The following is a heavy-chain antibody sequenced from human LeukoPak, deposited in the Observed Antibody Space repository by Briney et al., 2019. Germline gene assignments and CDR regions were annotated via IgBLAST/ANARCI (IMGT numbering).Heavy chain of an antibody. CDR3: ATDRGNYNGDSLDM. CDR1: GYSFTGYY. V-gene: IGHV1-2*02. J-gene: IGHJ3*02. D-gene: IGHD1-26*01. Sequence: ASVKVSCKASGYSFTGYYMHWVRQAPGQGLEWVGWISPNSGGTKYAQKFQGRVTLTRDTSISTAYMELSRLTADDTAVYFRATDRGNYNGDSLDMWGQGTMVTVSS. CDR2: ISPNSGGT.